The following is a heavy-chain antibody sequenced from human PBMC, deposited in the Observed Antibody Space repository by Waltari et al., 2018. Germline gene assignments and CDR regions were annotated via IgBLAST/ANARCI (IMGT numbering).Heavy chain of an antibody. D-gene: IGHD3-10*01. J-gene: IGHJ6*02. CDR1: GFTFSSYG. CDR3: AKDRGYYGMDV. V-gene: IGHV3-30*18. Sequence: QVQLVESGGGVVQPGRSLRLSCAASGFTFSSYGMHWVRQAPGKGLGWVEGISYDGSNKYDAYSVKGRFTISRDNSKNTLYLQMNSLRAEDTAVYYCAKDRGYYGMDVWGQGTTVTVSS. CDR2: ISYDGSNK.